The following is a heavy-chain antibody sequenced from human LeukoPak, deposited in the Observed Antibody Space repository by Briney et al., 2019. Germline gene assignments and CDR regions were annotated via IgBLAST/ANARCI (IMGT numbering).Heavy chain of an antibody. J-gene: IGHJ6*02. D-gene: IGHD3-16*01. Sequence: GGSLRLSCVASGFTFSSYSMNWVRQAPGKGLEWVSYISSGSSTMYSADSVKGRFTISRDNAKNSLYLQMNSLRAEDTAVYYCAREGDYYYYYYGMDVWGQGTTVTVSS. CDR2: ISSGSSTM. V-gene: IGHV3-48*01. CDR3: AREGDYYYYYYGMDV. CDR1: GFTFSSYS.